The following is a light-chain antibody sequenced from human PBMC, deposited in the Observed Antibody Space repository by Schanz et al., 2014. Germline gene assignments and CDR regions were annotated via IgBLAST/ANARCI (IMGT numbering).Light chain of an antibody. CDR2: DVS. CDR3: SSYAGSRV. V-gene: IGLV2-8*01. J-gene: IGLJ3*02. CDR1: SSDGSLFY. Sequence: QSALTQPASVSGSPGQSITISCTRASSDGSLFYASWYQQHPGKVPKLMIYDVSNRPSGVPDRFSGAKSGNTASLTVSGLQAEDEADYYCSSYAGSRVFGGGTKLTVL.